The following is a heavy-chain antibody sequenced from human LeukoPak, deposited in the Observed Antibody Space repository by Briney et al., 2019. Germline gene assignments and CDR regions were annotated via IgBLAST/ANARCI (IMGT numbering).Heavy chain of an antibody. CDR2: INPNSGGT. V-gene: IGHV1-2*02. CDR3: ATERSGGTWFDP. D-gene: IGHD2-15*01. Sequence: ASVKVSRKASGYTFTGYYMHWVRQAPGQGLEWMGWINPNSGGTNYAQKFQGRVTMTRDTSISTAYMELSGLRSYDTAVYYCATERSGGTWFDPWGQGTLVTVSS. CDR1: GYTFTGYY. J-gene: IGHJ5*02.